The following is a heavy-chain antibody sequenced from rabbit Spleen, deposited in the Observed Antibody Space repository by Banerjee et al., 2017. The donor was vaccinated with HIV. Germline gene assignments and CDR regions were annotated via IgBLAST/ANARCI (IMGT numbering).Heavy chain of an antibody. V-gene: IGHV1S40*01. J-gene: IGHJ4*01. CDR1: GFSFSSDYD. D-gene: IGHD4-2*01. CDR3: ARDSGSNPYIDVSFNL. CDR2: IYTGNRKT. Sequence: QQLVESGGGLVKPAASLTLTCTASGFSFSSDYDMCWVRQAPGKGLEWIGCIYTGNRKTYYAGWAKGRFTISTASSTTVTLQMTSLTAADTATYFCARDSGSNPYIDVSFNLWAPVTLVTVS.